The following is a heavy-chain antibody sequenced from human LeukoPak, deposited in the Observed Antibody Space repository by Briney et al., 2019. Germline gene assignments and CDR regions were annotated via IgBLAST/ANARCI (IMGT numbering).Heavy chain of an antibody. J-gene: IGHJ4*02. D-gene: IGHD3-3*01. Sequence: PSETLSLTCTVSGGSISSYYWSWIRQPPGKGLEWIGYIYYSGSTNYNPSLKGRVTISVDTSKNQFSLKLSSVTAADTAVYYCARVSYDFWSGYYTGARIDYWGQGTLVTVSS. CDR3: ARVSYDFWSGYYTGARIDY. V-gene: IGHV4-59*01. CDR2: IYYSGST. CDR1: GGSISSYY.